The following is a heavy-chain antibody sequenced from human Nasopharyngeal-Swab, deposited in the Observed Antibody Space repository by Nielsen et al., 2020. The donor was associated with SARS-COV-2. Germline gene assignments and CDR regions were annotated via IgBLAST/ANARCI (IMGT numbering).Heavy chain of an antibody. CDR2: MNPNSGNT. D-gene: IGHD3-3*01. Sequence: WVRQAPGQGLEWMGWMNPNSGNTGYAQKFQGRVTMTRNTSISTAYMELSSLRSEDTAVYYCASHYYDFWSGYPSAFDIWGQGTMVTVSS. J-gene: IGHJ3*02. CDR3: ASHYYDFWSGYPSAFDI. V-gene: IGHV1-8*01.